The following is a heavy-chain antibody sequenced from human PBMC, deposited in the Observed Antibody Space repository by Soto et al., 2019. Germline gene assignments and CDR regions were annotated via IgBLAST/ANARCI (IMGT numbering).Heavy chain of an antibody. J-gene: IGHJ6*03. CDR2: INHSGST. V-gene: IGHV4-34*01. D-gene: IGHD3-10*01. CDR1: GGSFSVYY. CDR3: ARGLGGSGSYSYYYYYMDV. Sequence: SETLSLTCAVYGGSFSVYYWSWIRQPPGKGLEWIGEINHSGSTNYNPSLKSRVTISVDTSKNQFSLKLSSVTAADTAVYYCARGLGGSGSYSYYYYYMDVWGKGTTVT.